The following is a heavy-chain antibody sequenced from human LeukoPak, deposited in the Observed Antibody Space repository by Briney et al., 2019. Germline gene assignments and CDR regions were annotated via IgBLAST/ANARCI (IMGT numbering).Heavy chain of an antibody. CDR3: ARAALRSPLTYFDY. Sequence: PSETLSLTCTVSGGSISSSGSYWGWIRQPPGRGLEWIVTIYYSGSTYYNPSLKSRVTISVDTSKNQFSLKLSSVTAADTAVYYCARAALRSPLTYFDYWGQGTLVTVSS. V-gene: IGHV4-39*07. D-gene: IGHD5-12*01. CDR2: IYYSGST. CDR1: GGSISSSGSY. J-gene: IGHJ4*02.